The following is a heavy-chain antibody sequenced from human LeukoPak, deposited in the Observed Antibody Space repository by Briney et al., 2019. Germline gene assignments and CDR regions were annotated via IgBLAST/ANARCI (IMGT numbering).Heavy chain of an antibody. CDR2: IYYSGST. J-gene: IGHJ4*02. D-gene: IGHD6-25*01. CDR3: ASRPRIAAIPFDY. CDR1: GGSISSYY. V-gene: IGHV4-39*07. Sequence: SETLSLTCTVSGGSISSYYWSWIRQPPGKGLEWIGSIYYSGSTYYDPSLKSRVTISVDTSKNQFSLKLSSVTAADTAVYYCASRPRIAAIPFDYWGQGTLVTVSS.